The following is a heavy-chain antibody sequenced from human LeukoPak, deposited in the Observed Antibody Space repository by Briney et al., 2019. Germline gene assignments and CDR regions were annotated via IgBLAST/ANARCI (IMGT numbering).Heavy chain of an antibody. J-gene: IGHJ3*02. CDR3: ARDLGGGSNI. Sequence: GGSLRLSCAAAEFTLSNYWMYWVCQAPGKGLVWVSRISSDGSSTIYADSVKGRFTISRDNAKNTLYLQMNSLRAEDTAVYHCARDLGGGSNIWGQGTMVTFSS. D-gene: IGHD2-15*01. CDR1: EFTLSNYW. CDR2: ISSDGSST. V-gene: IGHV3-74*01.